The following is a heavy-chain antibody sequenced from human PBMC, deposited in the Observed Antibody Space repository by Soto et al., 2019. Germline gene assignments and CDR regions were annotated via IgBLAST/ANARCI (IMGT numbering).Heavy chain of an antibody. CDR3: AVIAPSIVVVPAAPYGMDV. J-gene: IGHJ6*04. CDR2: FDPEDGET. CDR1: GYTLTELS. Sequence: KVACKVSGYTLTELSMHWVRQSPGKGLEWMGGFDPEDGETIYAQKFQGRVTMTEDTSTDTAYMELSSLRSEDTAVYYCAVIAPSIVVVPAAPYGMDVWGKGTTVTVSS. D-gene: IGHD2-2*01. V-gene: IGHV1-24*01.